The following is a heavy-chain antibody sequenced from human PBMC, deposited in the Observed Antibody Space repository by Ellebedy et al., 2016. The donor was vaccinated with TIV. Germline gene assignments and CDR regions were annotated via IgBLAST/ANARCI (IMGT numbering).Heavy chain of an antibody. CDR3: ARGGTVAGTEWFDP. D-gene: IGHD6-19*01. Sequence: SETLSLXCTVSGGSISSYYWSWIRQPPGKGLEWIGYIYYSGSTNYNPSLKSRVTISVDTPKNQFSLKLSSVTAADTAVYYCARGGTVAGTEWFDPWGQGTLVTVSS. V-gene: IGHV4-59*01. CDR2: IYYSGST. CDR1: GGSISSYY. J-gene: IGHJ5*02.